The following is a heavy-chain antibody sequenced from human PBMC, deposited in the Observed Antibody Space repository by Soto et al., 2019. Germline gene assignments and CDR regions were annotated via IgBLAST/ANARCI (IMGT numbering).Heavy chain of an antibody. CDR3: ARVVYRGCVCYYYCGMDV. CDR2: IYHSGST. CDR1: GGSISSSNW. Sequence: QVQLQESGPGLVKPSGTLSLTCAVSGGSISSSNWWSWVRQPPGKGLEWIGEIYHSGSTNYNPSLKSRVPRSVYKSKNQCSLKLRSGTAADTSVYYCARVVYRGCVCYYYCGMDVWGRGNTVTVSS. J-gene: IGHJ6*04. D-gene: IGHD5-12*01. V-gene: IGHV4-4*02.